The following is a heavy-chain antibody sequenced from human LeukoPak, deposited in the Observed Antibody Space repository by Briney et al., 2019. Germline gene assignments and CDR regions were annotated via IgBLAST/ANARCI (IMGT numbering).Heavy chain of an antibody. CDR3: AKRSGWYGIDY. CDR1: RGSLTSHY. D-gene: IGHD6-19*01. V-gene: IGHV4-59*08. CDR2: IQDSGST. Sequence: SETLSLTCTLSRGSLTSHYWTWLRQPPGKGLEWIGYIQDSGSTNYNPSLKNRVTKSIETSKTHSSLKLSSVTAADTDVYYCAKRSGWYGIDYWGQGILVTVSS. J-gene: IGHJ4*02.